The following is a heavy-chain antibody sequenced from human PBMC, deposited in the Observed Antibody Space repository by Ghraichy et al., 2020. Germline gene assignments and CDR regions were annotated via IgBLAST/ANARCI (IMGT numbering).Heavy chain of an antibody. D-gene: IGHD3-9*01. CDR3: ARDFNDILTGYTYGMDV. Sequence: LSLTCAASGFTFSSYSMNWVRQAPGKGLEWVSSISSSSSYIYYADSVKGRFTISRDNAKNSLYLQMNSLRAEDPAVYYFARDFNDILTGYTYGMDVWGQGTTVTVSS. CDR2: ISSSSSYI. V-gene: IGHV3-21*01. CDR1: GFTFSSYS. J-gene: IGHJ6*02.